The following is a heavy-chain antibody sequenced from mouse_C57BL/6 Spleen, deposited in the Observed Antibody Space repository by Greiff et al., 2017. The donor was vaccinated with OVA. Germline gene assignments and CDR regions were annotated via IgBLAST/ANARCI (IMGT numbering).Heavy chain of an antibody. V-gene: IGHV1-72*01. CDR1: GYTFTSYW. J-gene: IGHJ2*01. CDR2: IDPNSGGT. D-gene: IGHD1-1*01. CDR3: ARDEGDITDY. Sequence: VQLQQPGAELVKPGASVKLSCKASGYTFTSYWMHWVKQRPGRVLEWIGRIDPNSGGTKYNEKFKSKATLTVDKTSSTAYMQLSSLTSEDSAVYYCARDEGDITDYWGQGTTLTVSS.